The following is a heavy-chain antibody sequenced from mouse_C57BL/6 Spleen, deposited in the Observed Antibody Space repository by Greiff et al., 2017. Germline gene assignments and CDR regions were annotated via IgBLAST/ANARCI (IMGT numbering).Heavy chain of an antibody. CDR1: GYTFTSYW. D-gene: IGHD2-3*01. J-gene: IGHJ4*01. CDR2: IDPSDSYT. CDR3: ASPYDGYYYAMDY. V-gene: IGHV1-59*01. Sequence: QVQLQQPGAELVRPGTSVKLSCKASGYTFTSYWMHWVKQRPGQGLEWIGVIDPSDSYTNYNQKFKGKATLTVDTSSSTAYMQLSSLTSEDSAVYYCASPYDGYYYAMDYWGQGTSVTVSS.